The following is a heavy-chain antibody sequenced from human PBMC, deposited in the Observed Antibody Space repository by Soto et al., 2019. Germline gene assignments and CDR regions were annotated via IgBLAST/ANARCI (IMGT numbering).Heavy chain of an antibody. J-gene: IGHJ5*02. Sequence: QVQLVQSGAEVKKPGASVKVSCKASGYTFTGYYMHWVRQAPGQGLEWMGWINPNSGGTNYAQKFQGWVTMTRDTSISTVYMELSRLRSDDTAVYYCARSSRIAAAGRGWFDPWGQGTLVTVSS. D-gene: IGHD6-13*01. CDR2: INPNSGGT. V-gene: IGHV1-2*04. CDR3: ARSSRIAAAGRGWFDP. CDR1: GYTFTGYY.